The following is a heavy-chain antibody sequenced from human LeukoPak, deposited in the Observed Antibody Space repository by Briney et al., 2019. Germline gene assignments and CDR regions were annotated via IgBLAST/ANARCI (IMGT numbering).Heavy chain of an antibody. J-gene: IGHJ4*02. CDR1: GDSVSSNIAA. CDR2: TYYRSKWYN. CDR3: ASWQPRDRSLDY. D-gene: IGHD6-13*01. Sequence: SQTLSLTCAISGDSVSSNIAAWNWIRQSPSRGLEWLGRTYYRSKWYNDYAVSVKSRMTISPDTSKNQFSLQLNSVTPEDTAVYYCASWQPRDRSLDYWGQGTLVTVSS. V-gene: IGHV6-1*01.